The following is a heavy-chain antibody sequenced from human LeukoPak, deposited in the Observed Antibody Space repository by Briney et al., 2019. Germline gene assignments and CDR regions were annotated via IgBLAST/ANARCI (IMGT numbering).Heavy chain of an antibody. D-gene: IGHD3-3*01. CDR2: INPNSGGT. CDR1: GYTFTGYY. V-gene: IGHV1-2*02. J-gene: IGHJ3*02. CDR3: ARDRYDFWSRGFAFDI. Sequence: ASVKVSCKASGYTFTGYYMHWVRQAPGQGLEWMGWINPNSGGTNYAQKFQGRVTMTRDTSISTAYMELSRLRSDDTAVYYCARDRYDFWSRGFAFDIWGQGTMVTVSS.